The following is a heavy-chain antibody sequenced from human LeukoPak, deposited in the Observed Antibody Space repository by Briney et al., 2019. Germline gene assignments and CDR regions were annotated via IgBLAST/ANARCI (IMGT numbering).Heavy chain of an antibody. CDR3: AKDLDSSGYCIDY. CDR1: GFIFDDYG. V-gene: IGHV3-20*04. J-gene: IGHJ4*02. D-gene: IGHD3-22*01. Sequence: GGSLRLSCAASGFIFDDYGMSWVRQAPGKGLEWVSGVYWNGGSTGYADSVKGRFTISRDNAKNSLYLQMNSLRAEDTALYYCAKDLDSSGYCIDYWGQGTLVTVSS. CDR2: VYWNGGST.